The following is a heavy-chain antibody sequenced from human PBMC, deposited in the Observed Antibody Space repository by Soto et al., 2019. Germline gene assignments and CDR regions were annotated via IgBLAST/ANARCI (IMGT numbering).Heavy chain of an antibody. CDR1: GYTFTSYG. J-gene: IGHJ6*02. V-gene: IGHV1-18*04. D-gene: IGHD3-9*01. Sequence: GASVKVSCKASGYTFTSYGISWVRQAPGQGLEWMGWISAYNGNTNYAQKLQGRVTMTTDTSTSTAYMELRSLRSDDTAVYYCARSRPLLRYFDWLPYYYYYYGMDVWGQGXTVTVYS. CDR2: ISAYNGNT. CDR3: ARSRPLLRYFDWLPYYYYYYGMDV.